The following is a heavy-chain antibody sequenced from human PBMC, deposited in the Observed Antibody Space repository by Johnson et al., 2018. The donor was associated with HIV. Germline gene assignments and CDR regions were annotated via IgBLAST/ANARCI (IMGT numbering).Heavy chain of an antibody. Sequence: QVQLVESGGGVVQPGRSLRVSCAASGFTFSSYGMHWVRQAPGKGLEWVAFIWYDGSEIFYVDSVKGRFTISRDNAKNSLYMQMNSLKTEDTAVYYCTTEETGTTDDACDIWGQGTMVTVSS. CDR1: GFTFSSYG. CDR2: IWYDGSEI. J-gene: IGHJ3*02. D-gene: IGHD1-7*01. V-gene: IGHV3-33*03. CDR3: TTEETGTTDDACDI.